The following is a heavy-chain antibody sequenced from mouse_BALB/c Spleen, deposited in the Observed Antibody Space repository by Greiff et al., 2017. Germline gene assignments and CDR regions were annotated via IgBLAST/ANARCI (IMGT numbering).Heavy chain of an antibody. CDR1: GYNFTSYW. CDR3: ARGGSSGYGFAY. CDR2: IYPGSGST. Sequence: VQLQQPGAELVKPGTSVKLSCKASGYNFTSYWINWVKLRPGQGLEWIGDIYPGSGSTNYNEKFKSKATLTVDTSSSTAYMQLSSLASEDSALYYCARGGSSGYGFAYWGQGTLVTVSA. V-gene: IGHV1-55*01. J-gene: IGHJ3*01. D-gene: IGHD3-1*01.